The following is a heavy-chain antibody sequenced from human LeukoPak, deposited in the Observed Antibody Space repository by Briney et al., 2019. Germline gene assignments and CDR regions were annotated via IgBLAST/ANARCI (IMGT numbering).Heavy chain of an antibody. CDR2: INQDGSHK. J-gene: IGHJ5*02. D-gene: IGHD3-22*01. Sequence: GGSLRLACAASGFTSSSFWMSWVRQTPGEGLGWVANINQDGSHKYYVDSVKGRFTISRDNAKNSLYLQMNSLSTEDMAVYYCARSTTYYHDSSDLLPFDPWGQGTLVTVSP. V-gene: IGHV3-7*01. CDR1: GFTSSSFW. CDR3: ARSTTYYHDSSDLLPFDP.